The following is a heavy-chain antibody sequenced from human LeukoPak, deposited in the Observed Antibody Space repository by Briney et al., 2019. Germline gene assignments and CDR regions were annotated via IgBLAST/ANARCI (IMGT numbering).Heavy chain of an antibody. V-gene: IGHV3-30*02. D-gene: IGHD2-2*01. CDR3: ARESGSRSYYYYMDV. CDR2: IRYDGSNK. Sequence: GGSLRLSCAASGFTFSSYGMHWVRQAPGKGLEWVAFIRYDGSNKYSADSVKGRFTISRDNSKNTLYLQMTSLRAEDTAVYYCARESGSRSYYYYMDVWGKGTTVTVSS. CDR1: GFTFSSYG. J-gene: IGHJ6*03.